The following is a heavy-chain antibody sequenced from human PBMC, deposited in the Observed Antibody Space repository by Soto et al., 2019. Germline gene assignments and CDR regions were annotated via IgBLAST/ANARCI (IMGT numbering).Heavy chain of an antibody. J-gene: IGHJ4*02. CDR3: AKDGIAAAGFDY. CDR1: GFTFSSYG. D-gene: IGHD6-13*01. CDR2: ISYDGSNK. V-gene: IGHV3-30*18. Sequence: QVQLVESGGGVVQAGRSLRLSCAASGFTFSSYGMHWVRQAPGKGLEWVAVISYDGSNKYYADSVKGRFTISRDNSKNTLYLQMNSLRAEDTAVYYCAKDGIAAAGFDYWGQGTLVTVSS.